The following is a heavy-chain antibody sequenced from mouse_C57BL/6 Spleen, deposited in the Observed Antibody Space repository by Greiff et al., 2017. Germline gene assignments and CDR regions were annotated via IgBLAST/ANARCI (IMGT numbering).Heavy chain of an antibody. Sequence: VQLQQSGPELVKPGASVKISCKASGYSFTGYYMNWVKQSPEKSLEWIGEINPSTGGTTYNQKFKAKDTLTVDKASSTAYMQLKSLTSEDSAVYYRARGDYSNHGCAKGYWGQRTLGT. J-gene: IGHJ4*01. D-gene: IGHD2-5*01. V-gene: IGHV1-42*01. CDR2: INPSTGGT. CDR1: GYSFTGYY. CDR3: ARGDYSNHGCAKGY.